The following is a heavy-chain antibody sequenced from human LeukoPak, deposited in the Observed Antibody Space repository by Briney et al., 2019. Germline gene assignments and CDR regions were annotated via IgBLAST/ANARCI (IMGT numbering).Heavy chain of an antibody. V-gene: IGHV3-74*01. J-gene: IGHJ2*01. Sequence: GGSLRLSLAAFPFTFVAYWMTRVRQAPGKGLVWVSRINSDGSSASYADSVKGRFTISRDNAKNTLYLQMNSLRAEDTAMYYCARGSDCSGGSCYSYWYFDLWGRGTLVTVSS. CDR1: PFTFVAYW. CDR2: INSDGSSA. D-gene: IGHD2-15*01. CDR3: ARGSDCSGGSCYSYWYFDL.